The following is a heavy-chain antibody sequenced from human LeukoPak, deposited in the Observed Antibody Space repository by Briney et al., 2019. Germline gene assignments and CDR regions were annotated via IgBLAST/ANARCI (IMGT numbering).Heavy chain of an antibody. CDR2: IYTSGST. Sequence: SETLSLTCTVSGGSISSGGYYWSWIRQPAGKGLEWIGRIYTSGSTNYNPSLKSRVTISVDTSKNQFSLKVSSVTAADTAVYYCARASGSGWPPPGFDYWGQGTLVTVSS. D-gene: IGHD6-19*01. CDR3: ARASGSGWPPPGFDY. J-gene: IGHJ4*02. V-gene: IGHV4-61*02. CDR1: GGSISSGGYY.